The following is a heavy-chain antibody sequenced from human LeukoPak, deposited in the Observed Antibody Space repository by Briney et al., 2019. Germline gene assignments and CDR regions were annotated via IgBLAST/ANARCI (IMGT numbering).Heavy chain of an antibody. V-gene: IGHV7-4-1*02. J-gene: IGHJ3*02. CDR1: GYTFTSYA. Sequence: ASVKVSCKASGYTFTSYAMNWVRQAPGQGLEWMGWINTNTGNPTYAQGFTGRFVFSLDTSVSTAYLQISSLKAEDTAVYYCARDLPSSYYYDSSGKDAFDIWGQGTMVTVSS. D-gene: IGHD3-22*01. CDR2: INTNTGNP. CDR3: ARDLPSSYYYDSSGKDAFDI.